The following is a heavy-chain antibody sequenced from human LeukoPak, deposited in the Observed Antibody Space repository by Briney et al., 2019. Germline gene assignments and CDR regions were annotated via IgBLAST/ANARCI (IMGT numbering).Heavy chain of an antibody. CDR3: ARERMYSGSGSTYPYYDY. CDR2: IKPDGSEK. CDR1: GFTFHDYG. Sequence: GGSLRLSCVASGFTFHDYGMHWVRQRPGKGLEWVADIKPDGSEKYFMDSVKGRFTISRDNAKNALYLEMNSLRAEDTAEYFCARERMYSGSGSTYPYYDYWGQGTLVTVSS. V-gene: IGHV3-7*01. J-gene: IGHJ4*02. D-gene: IGHD3-10*01.